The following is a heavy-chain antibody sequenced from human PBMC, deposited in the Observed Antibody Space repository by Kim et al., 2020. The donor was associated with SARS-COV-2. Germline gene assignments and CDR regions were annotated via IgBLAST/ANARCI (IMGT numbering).Heavy chain of an antibody. CDR2: MNPNSGNT. CDR3: ARGPRGTIFGVVILPRYPGYMDV. D-gene: IGHD3-3*01. V-gene: IGHV1-8*01. J-gene: IGHJ6*03. CDR1: GYTFTSYD. Sequence: ASVKVSCKASGYTFTSYDINWVRQATGQGLEWMGWMNPNSGNTGYAQKFQGRVTMTRNTSISTAYMELSSLRSEDTAVYYCARGPRGTIFGVVILPRYPGYMDVWGKGTTVTVSS.